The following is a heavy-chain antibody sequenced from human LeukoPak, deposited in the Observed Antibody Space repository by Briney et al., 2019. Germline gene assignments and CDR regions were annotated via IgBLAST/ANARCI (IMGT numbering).Heavy chain of an antibody. J-gene: IGHJ4*02. CDR2: INPNSGGT. D-gene: IGHD3-22*01. Sequence: GASVKVSCKASGYTFTGYYMHWVRQAPGQGLEWMGWINPNSGGTNYAQKFQGRVTMTRDTSISTAYMELSRLRSDDTAVYYCAREGNYDSSGYYQSLDYWGQGTLVIVSS. CDR1: GYTFTGYY. CDR3: AREGNYDSSGYYQSLDY. V-gene: IGHV1-2*02.